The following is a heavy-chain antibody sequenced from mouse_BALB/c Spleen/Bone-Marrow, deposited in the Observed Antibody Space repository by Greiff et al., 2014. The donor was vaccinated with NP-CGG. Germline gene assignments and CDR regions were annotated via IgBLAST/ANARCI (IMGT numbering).Heavy chain of an antibody. D-gene: IGHD1-1*01. CDR1: GYTFTSYN. CDR3: AREDYGSGFAY. CDR2: IDPYNGAT. J-gene: IGHJ3*01. Sequence: VQLQQSGPELVKPGASVKVSCKASGYTFTSYNMYWVKQSHGKSLEWIGHIDPYNGATSYNQKFKGKATLTVDKSSSTAYMHLNSLTSEDSAVYYCAREDYGSGFAYWGQGTLVTVSA. V-gene: IGHV1S135*01.